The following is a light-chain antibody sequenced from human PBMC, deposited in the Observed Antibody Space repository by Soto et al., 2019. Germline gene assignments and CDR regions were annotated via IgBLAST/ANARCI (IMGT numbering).Light chain of an antibody. CDR1: QSVSSSY. CDR2: GAS. J-gene: IGKJ4*01. V-gene: IGKV3-20*01. CDR3: QQFSRYPLT. Sequence: VLGHKPWAVCLAGGESSSRWSTASQSVSSSYLAWYQQKPGQAPRLLIYGASSRATGIPDRFSVSGSGTDITLTISRLEPADFAVYSCQQFSRYPLTFGGGTKVDIK.